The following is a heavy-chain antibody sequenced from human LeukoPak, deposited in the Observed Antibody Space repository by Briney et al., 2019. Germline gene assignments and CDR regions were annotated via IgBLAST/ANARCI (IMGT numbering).Heavy chain of an antibody. CDR2: INHSGST. V-gene: IGHV4-34*01. CDR3: ARKGGSWYDYYYMDV. CDR1: GGSFSGYY. Sequence: SETLSLTCAVYGGSFSGYYWSWIRQPPGKGLEWIGEINHSGSTNYNPSLKSRVTISVDTSKNQFSLKLSSVTAADTAVYYCARKGGSWYDYYYMDVWGKGTTVTVSS. D-gene: IGHD6-13*01. J-gene: IGHJ6*03.